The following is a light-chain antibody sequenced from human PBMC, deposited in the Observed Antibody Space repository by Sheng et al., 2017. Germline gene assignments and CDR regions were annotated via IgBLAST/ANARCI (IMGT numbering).Light chain of an antibody. J-gene: IGKJ1*01. Sequence: DIQMTQSPSTLSASVGDRVTITCRASQSIGNWLAWYQQKPGKAPKLLVYKASSLESGVPSRFSDSGSGTEFTLTISSLQPDDFATYHCQHYNSYPWTFGQGTKVEIK. CDR3: QHYNSYPWT. CDR1: QSIGNW. V-gene: IGKV1-5*03. CDR2: KAS.